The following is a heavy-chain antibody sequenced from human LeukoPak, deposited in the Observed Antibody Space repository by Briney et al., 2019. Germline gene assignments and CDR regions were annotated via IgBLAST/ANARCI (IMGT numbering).Heavy chain of an antibody. J-gene: IGHJ4*02. D-gene: IGHD6-19*01. Sequence: SETLSLTCAVYGGSFSGHYWSWIRQPPGKGLEWIGEINHSGSTNYNPSLKSRVTISIDTSKSQFSLKLSSVTAADTAVYYCATGWYGDGGYWGQGILVTVSS. V-gene: IGHV4-34*01. CDR1: GGSFSGHY. CDR3: ATGWYGDGGY. CDR2: INHSGST.